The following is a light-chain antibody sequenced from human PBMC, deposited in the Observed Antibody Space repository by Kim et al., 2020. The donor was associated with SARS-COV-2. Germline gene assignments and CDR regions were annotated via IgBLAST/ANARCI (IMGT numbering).Light chain of an antibody. Sequence: ALSPGERATLYCQASQSVSPYLAWYQQKPGQAPRLLIYDASKRATGIPARFSGSGSGTDFTLTISSLEPDDFAVYYCQLRTNWLTSGGGTKVDIK. CDR1: QSVSPY. V-gene: IGKV3-11*01. J-gene: IGKJ4*01. CDR2: DAS. CDR3: QLRTNWLT.